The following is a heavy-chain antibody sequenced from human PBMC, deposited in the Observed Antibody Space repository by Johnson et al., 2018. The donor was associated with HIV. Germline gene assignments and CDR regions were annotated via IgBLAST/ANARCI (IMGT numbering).Heavy chain of an antibody. CDR3: ARERGYFGNPAFDI. Sequence: MLLVESGGGLVQPGGSLRLSCAASGFTFSSYAMRWVRQAPGKVLEWVSGISDSGGSTHYADSVTGRFTISRDNSKNTLYLQMNSLRTEDTAMYYCARERGYFGNPAFDIWGQGTMVTVSS. CDR2: ISDSGGST. CDR1: GFTFSSYA. V-gene: IGHV3-23*04. D-gene: IGHD4-23*01. J-gene: IGHJ3*02.